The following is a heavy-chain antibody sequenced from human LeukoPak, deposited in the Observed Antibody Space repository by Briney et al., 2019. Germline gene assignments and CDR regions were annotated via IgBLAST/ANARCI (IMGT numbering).Heavy chain of an antibody. Sequence: GGSLRLSCAASGFTFSSYGMNWVRQAPGKGLEWVSGIGDSGVTTYYADSVKGRFTVSRDNSKNTLYLQMNSLRAEDTAVYYCAVSYYDFWSGYGSYYYYYMDVWGKGTTVTVSS. V-gene: IGHV3-23*01. CDR2: IGDSGVTT. D-gene: IGHD3-3*01. J-gene: IGHJ6*03. CDR1: GFTFSSYG. CDR3: AVSYYDFWSGYGSYYYYYMDV.